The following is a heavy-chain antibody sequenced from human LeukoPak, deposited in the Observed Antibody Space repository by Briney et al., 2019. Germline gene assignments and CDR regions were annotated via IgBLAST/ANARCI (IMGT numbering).Heavy chain of an antibody. J-gene: IGHJ6*03. Sequence: SETLSLTCTVSGGSISSGSYYWSWIRQPAGTGLEWIGRIYTSGSTNYNPSLKSRVTISVDTSKNQFSLKLSSVTAADTAVYYCARDRGYYYYYMDVWGKGTTVTVSS. CDR1: GGSISSGSYY. CDR3: ARDRGYYYYYMDV. CDR2: IYTSGST. V-gene: IGHV4-61*02.